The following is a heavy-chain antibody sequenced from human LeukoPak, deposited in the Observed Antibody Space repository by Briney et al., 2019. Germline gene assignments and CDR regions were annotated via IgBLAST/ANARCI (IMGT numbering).Heavy chain of an antibody. V-gene: IGHV3-9*03. Sequence: PGGCLRLFCAAYGFTFDDYALHWVRQAPGKGLEWVSGISWNSGSIAYADSVKGRFTISRDNAKNSLYLQMNSLRAEDMALYYCAKGDEYYYDSSGYYLSYDAFDIWGQGTMVTVSS. J-gene: IGHJ3*02. CDR2: ISWNSGSI. D-gene: IGHD3-22*01. CDR1: GFTFDDYA. CDR3: AKGDEYYYDSSGYYLSYDAFDI.